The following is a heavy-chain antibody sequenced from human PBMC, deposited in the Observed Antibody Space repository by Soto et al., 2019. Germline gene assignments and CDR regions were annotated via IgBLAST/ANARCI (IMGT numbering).Heavy chain of an antibody. J-gene: IGHJ4*02. V-gene: IGHV3-30*18. CDR2: ISYDGSNK. D-gene: IGHD3-3*01. CDR3: AKDNGDYDFWSGYFDY. CDR1: GFTFSSYG. Sequence: PGGSLRLSCAASGFTFSSYGMHWVRQAPGKGLEWVAVISYDGSNKYYADSVKGRFTISRDNSKNTLYLQMNSLRAEDTAVYYCAKDNGDYDFWSGYFDYWGQGTLVTVSS.